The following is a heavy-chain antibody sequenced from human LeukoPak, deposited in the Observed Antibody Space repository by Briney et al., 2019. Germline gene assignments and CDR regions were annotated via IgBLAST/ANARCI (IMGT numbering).Heavy chain of an antibody. CDR1: GGSISSYY. V-gene: IGHV4-59*12. J-gene: IGHJ6*03. D-gene: IGHD2-15*01. Sequence: SETLSLTCTVSGGSISSYYWSWIRQPPGKGLEWIGYIYYSGSTNYNPSLKSRVTISVDTSKNQFSLKLSSVTAADTAVYYCGRVAASLSYYYYYYYMDVWGKGTTVTVSS. CDR3: GRVAASLSYYYYYYYMDV. CDR2: IYYSGST.